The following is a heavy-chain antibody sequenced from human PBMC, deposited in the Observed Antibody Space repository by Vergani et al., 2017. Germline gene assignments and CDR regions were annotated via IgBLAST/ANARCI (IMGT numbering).Heavy chain of an antibody. CDR3: ARSAAAGILDY. V-gene: IGHV4-34*01. CDR2: INHSGST. CDR1: GGSFSGYY. Sequence: QVQLQQWGAGLLKPSETLPLTCAVYGGSFSGYYWSWIRQPPGKGLEWIGEINHSGSTNYNPSLKSRVTISVDTSKNQFSLKLSSVTAADTAVYYCARSAAAGILDYWGQGTLVTVSS. J-gene: IGHJ4*02. D-gene: IGHD6-13*01.